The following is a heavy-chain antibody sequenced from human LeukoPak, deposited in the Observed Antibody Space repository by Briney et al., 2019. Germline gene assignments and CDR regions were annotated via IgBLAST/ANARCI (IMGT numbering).Heavy chain of an antibody. V-gene: IGHV3-30*04. J-gene: IGHJ6*03. CDR3: AREGHYDILTGYSPVEYYFYYMDV. Sequence: GGSLRLSCEASGFTFSHYGIHWVRQTPGKGLEWVAAISSDGVEKHYADSVKGRFTISRDNSKSTLYLQMNSLRAKDTALYYCAREGHYDILTGYSPVEYYFYYMDVWGKGTTVTVSS. D-gene: IGHD3-9*01. CDR2: ISSDGVEK. CDR1: GFTFSHYG.